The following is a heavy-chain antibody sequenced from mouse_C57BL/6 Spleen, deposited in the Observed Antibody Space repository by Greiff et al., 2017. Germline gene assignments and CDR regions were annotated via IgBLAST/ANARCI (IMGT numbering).Heavy chain of an antibody. D-gene: IGHD3-2*02. CDR2: IYPRDGST. Sequence: QVQLKQSGPELVKPGASVKLSCKASGYTFTSYDINWVKQRPGQGLEWIGWIYPRDGSTKYNEKFKGKATLTVDTSSSTAYMELHSLTSEDSAVYFCARASSGFWFAYWGQGTLVTVSA. CDR1: GYTFTSYD. V-gene: IGHV1-85*01. CDR3: ARASSGFWFAY. J-gene: IGHJ3*01.